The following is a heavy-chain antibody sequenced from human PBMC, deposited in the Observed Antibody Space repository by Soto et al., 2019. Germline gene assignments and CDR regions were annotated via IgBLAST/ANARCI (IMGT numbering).Heavy chain of an antibody. V-gene: IGHV6-1*01. CDR3: ARVPHWGSDDTFDI. Sequence: TLSLTCAISGDSVSSNSAAWNWIRQSPSRGLEWLGRTYYRSKWYNDYAVSVKSRIIINPDTSKNQFSLQLNSVTPEDTAVYYCARVPHWGSDDTFDIWGQGTMVTVSS. D-gene: IGHD7-27*01. CDR1: GDSVSSNSAA. J-gene: IGHJ3*02. CDR2: TYYRSKWYN.